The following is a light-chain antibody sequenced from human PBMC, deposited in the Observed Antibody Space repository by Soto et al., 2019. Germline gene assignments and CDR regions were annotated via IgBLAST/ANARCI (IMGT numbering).Light chain of an antibody. CDR2: KAS. CDR3: QQYNSYSRT. Sequence: DIGMTQSPSTLSSSVGDRFTITFVASQSISSWLAWYQQKPGKAPKLLIYKASSLESGVPSRFSGSGSGTEFTLTISSLQPDDFATYYCQQYNSYSRTFGQGTKVDIK. J-gene: IGKJ1*01. CDR1: QSISSW. V-gene: IGKV1-5*03.